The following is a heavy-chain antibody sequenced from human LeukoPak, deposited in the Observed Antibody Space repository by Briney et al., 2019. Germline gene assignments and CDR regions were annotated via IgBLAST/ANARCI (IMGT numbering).Heavy chain of an antibody. CDR2: IYYSGST. V-gene: IGHV4-39*07. J-gene: IGHJ4*02. CDR3: AREGELAYCGGDCYFFDY. D-gene: IGHD2-21*02. CDR1: GGSISSSSYY. Sequence: PSETLSLTCTVSGGSISSSSYYWGWIRQPPGKGLEWIGSIYYSGSTYYNPSLKSRVTISVDTSKNQFSLKLSSVTAADTAVYYCAREGELAYCGGDCYFFDYWGQGTLVTVSS.